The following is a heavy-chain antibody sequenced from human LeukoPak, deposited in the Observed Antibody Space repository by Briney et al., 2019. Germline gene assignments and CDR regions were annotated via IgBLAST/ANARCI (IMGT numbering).Heavy chain of an antibody. V-gene: IGHV3-64*01. Sequence: PGGSLRLSCAASGFRSSSYAMHWVRQAPGRGLEYVSGISSNGGNTYYANSVRGRFTISRDNSKNTIHLQMGSLRTEDTAVYYCARDAYCGGATCYDYFDYWGLGTLVTVSS. CDR1: GFRSSSYA. D-gene: IGHD2-21*01. CDR3: ARDAYCGGATCYDYFDY. J-gene: IGHJ4*02. CDR2: ISSNGGNT.